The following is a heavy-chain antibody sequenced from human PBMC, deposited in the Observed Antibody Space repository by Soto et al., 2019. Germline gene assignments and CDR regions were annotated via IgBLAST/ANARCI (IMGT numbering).Heavy chain of an antibody. J-gene: IGHJ3*02. CDR3: ARTQWLFDYAFDI. Sequence: ASVKVSCKASGYTFTGYYMHWVRQAPGQGLEWMGWINPNSGGTNYAQKFQGWVTMTRDTSISTAYMELSRLRSDDTAVYYCARTQWLFDYAFDIWGQGTMVTVS. CDR1: GYTFTGYY. D-gene: IGHD6-19*01. V-gene: IGHV1-2*04. CDR2: INPNSGGT.